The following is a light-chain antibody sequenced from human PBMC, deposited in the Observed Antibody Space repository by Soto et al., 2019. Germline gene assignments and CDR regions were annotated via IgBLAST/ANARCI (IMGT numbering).Light chain of an antibody. V-gene: IGLV2-14*01. CDR1: SSDVGAYNH. Sequence: QSALTQPASVSGSPGQSITISCTGTSSDVGAYNHVCWYQQHPGKAPKLLISEVNNWPSGVSDRFFGSKSDNTASLTISGLQTEDEATYYCCSYSTSGAWVFGGGTKLTVL. CDR2: EVN. CDR3: CSYSTSGAWV. J-gene: IGLJ3*02.